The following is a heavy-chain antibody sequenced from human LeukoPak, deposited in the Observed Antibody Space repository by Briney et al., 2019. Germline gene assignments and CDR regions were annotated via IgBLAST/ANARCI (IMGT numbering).Heavy chain of an antibody. CDR3: ARAPANAPTDY. CDR1: GGSFSGYY. Sequence: SETLSLTCAVYGGSFSGYYWSWIRQPPGKGLEWIGEINHSGSTNYNPSLKSRVTISVDTSKNQSSLKLSSVTAADTAVYYCARAPANAPTDYWGQGTLVTVSS. J-gene: IGHJ4*02. CDR2: INHSGST. D-gene: IGHD2-2*01. V-gene: IGHV4-34*01.